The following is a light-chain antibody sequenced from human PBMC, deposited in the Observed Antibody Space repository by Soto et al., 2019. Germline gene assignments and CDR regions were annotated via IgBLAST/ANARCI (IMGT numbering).Light chain of an antibody. CDR3: QQRSNWPRT. CDR1: QSVYTY. CDR2: DAS. J-gene: IGKJ3*01. V-gene: IGKV3-11*01. Sequence: EIVLTQSPATLSLSPGESATLSCRASQSVYTYLAWFQQRPGQAPRLLIYDASHRATGTPARFSGSGSGTDFTLTICSLEPEDFAVYYCQQRSNWPRTFGPGTKVDVK.